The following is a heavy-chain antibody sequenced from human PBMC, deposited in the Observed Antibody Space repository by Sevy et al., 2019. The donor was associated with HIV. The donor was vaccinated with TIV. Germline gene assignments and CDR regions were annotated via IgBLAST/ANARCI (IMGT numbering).Heavy chain of an antibody. D-gene: IGHD3-10*02. CDR3: AREAIGGTHYNVHGMDV. V-gene: IGHV3-30*03. CDR2: ISYDGNNK. Sequence: GGSLRLSCAASGFTFSYNGMHWVLQAPGKGLEWVAVISYDGNNKYYADSVKGRFTISRDNYKNTLYVQMNSLRVEETAVYYCAREAIGGTHYNVHGMDVWGQGTTVTVSS. J-gene: IGHJ6*02. CDR1: GFTFSYNG.